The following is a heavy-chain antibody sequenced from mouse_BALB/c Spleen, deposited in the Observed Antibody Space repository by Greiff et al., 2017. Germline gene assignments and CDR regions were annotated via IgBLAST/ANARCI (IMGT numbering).Heavy chain of an antibody. J-gene: IGHJ3*01. CDR1: GYTFTSYW. CDR3: ASLYDGYLLPAY. Sequence: QVQLKESGAELAKPGDSVKMSCKASGYTFTSYWMHWVKQRPGQGLEWIGYINPSTGYTEYNQKFKDKATLTADKSSSTAYMQLSSLTSEDSAVYYCASLYDGYLLPAYWGQGTLVTVSA. D-gene: IGHD2-3*01. V-gene: IGHV1-7*01. CDR2: INPSTGYT.